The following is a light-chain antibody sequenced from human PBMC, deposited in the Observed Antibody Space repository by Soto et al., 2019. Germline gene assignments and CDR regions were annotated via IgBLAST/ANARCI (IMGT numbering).Light chain of an antibody. CDR2: ATS. CDR1: QGIRND. V-gene: IGKV1-6*01. Sequence: AIQMTQSPSSLSASVGDRVTITCRASQGIRNDLGWYQQRPGKAPKLLIYATSYLQSGVPSRFSGSGSGTDFTLTISSLQPEDFATYYCLQDYNYPRTFGQGTKVEIE. J-gene: IGKJ1*01. CDR3: LQDYNYPRT.